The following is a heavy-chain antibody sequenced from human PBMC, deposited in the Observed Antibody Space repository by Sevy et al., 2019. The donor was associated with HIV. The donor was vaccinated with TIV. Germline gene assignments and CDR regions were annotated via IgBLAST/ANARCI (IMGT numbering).Heavy chain of an antibody. CDR3: AGENAWGRGYS. D-gene: IGHD1-26*01. V-gene: IGHV4-59*11. J-gene: IGHJ4*02. CDR2: IYYNGHI. Sequence: SETLSLTCTVSGGSITSLHWNWIRQPPGKGLEWIANIYYNGHINYNPSLKSRVTLSLDTSKNQFSLRLSSVTAADAARYYCAGENAWGRGYSWGQGTLVTVSS. CDR1: GGSITSLH.